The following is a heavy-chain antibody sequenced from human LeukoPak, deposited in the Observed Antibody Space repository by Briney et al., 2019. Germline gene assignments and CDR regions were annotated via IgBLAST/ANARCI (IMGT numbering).Heavy chain of an antibody. CDR1: GGSISSYY. Sequence: SETLSLTCTVSGGSISSYYWSWIRQPAGKGLEWIGRIYTSGSTNYNPSLKSRVTMSVDTSKNQFSLKLSSVTAADTAVYYCAREIDDFWSGPSPTGFDLWGRGTLVTVSS. V-gene: IGHV4-4*07. CDR2: IYTSGST. CDR3: AREIDDFWSGPSPTGFDL. D-gene: IGHD3-3*01. J-gene: IGHJ2*01.